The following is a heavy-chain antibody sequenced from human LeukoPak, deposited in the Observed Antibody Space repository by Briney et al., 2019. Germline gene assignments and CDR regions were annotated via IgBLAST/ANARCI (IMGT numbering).Heavy chain of an antibody. D-gene: IGHD3-3*01. V-gene: IGHV4-4*07. J-gene: IGHJ3*02. CDR2: IYTSGTT. Sequence: PSETLSLTCTVSGGSISSYYWSWIRQPAGKGLEWIGRIYTSGTTHYNPSLKSRVTMSVDTSKNQFSLKLSSVTAADTAVYYCARARPNYDFWSGYNDASDIWGQGTMVTVSS. CDR1: GGSISSYY. CDR3: ARARPNYDFWSGYNDASDI.